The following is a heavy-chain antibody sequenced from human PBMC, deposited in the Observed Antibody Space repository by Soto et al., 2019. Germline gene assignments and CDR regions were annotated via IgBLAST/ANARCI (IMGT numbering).Heavy chain of an antibody. V-gene: IGHV2-26*01. CDR1: GFSLSNARMG. Sequence: QVTLKESGPVLVKPTETLTLTCTVSGFSLSNARMGVSWIRQPPGKALEWLAHIFSNDEKSYSTSLKSRLTXSXAXXKSQVVLTMTNMDPVDTATYYCARIPGWWNHYFDYWGQGTLVTVSS. D-gene: IGHD6-19*01. J-gene: IGHJ4*02. CDR2: IFSNDEK. CDR3: ARIPGWWNHYFDY.